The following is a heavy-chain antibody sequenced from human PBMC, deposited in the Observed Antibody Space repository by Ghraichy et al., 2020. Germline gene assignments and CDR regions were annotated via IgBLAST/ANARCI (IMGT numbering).Heavy chain of an antibody. J-gene: IGHJ4*02. CDR2: IYNSGST. CDR1: GGSIRSYF. D-gene: IGHD5-12*01. V-gene: IGHV4-59*01. Sequence: SQTLSLTCTVSGGSIRSYFWSWIRQPPGKGLEWNGYIYNSGSTNYNPSLKSRVTISVDTSKNQFSLKLSSLTAADTAVYYCARGGYSAYDRNFDYWGQGTRVPGSP. CDR3: ARGGYSAYDRNFDY.